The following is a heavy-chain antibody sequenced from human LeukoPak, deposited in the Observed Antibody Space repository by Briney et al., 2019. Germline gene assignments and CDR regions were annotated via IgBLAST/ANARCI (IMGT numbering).Heavy chain of an antibody. D-gene: IGHD5-12*01. V-gene: IGHV3-74*01. CDR3: ARDEGDIVATTNDY. CDR2: INSDGTST. CDR1: RFTFSSYW. Sequence: PGGSLRLSCAASRFTFSSYWMHWVRQAPGKGLVWVSRINSDGTSTSYADSVKGRSTISRDNAKNSLYLQMNSLRAEDTAVYYCARDEGDIVATTNDYWGQGTLVTVSS. J-gene: IGHJ4*02.